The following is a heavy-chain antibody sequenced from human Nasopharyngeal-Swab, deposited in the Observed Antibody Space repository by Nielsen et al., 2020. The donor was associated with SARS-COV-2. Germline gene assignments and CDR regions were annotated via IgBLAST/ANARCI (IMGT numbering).Heavy chain of an antibody. V-gene: IGHV4-4*07. J-gene: IGHJ4*02. Sequence: GSLRLSCTVSGGSISSYYWSWIRQPAGKGLEWIGRIYTSGSTNYNPSLKSRVTISVDTSKNQFSLKLSSVTAADTAVYYCARATYYGDYPLDYWGQGTLVTVSS. CDR3: ARATYYGDYPLDY. CDR1: GGSISSYY. CDR2: IYTSGST. D-gene: IGHD4-17*01.